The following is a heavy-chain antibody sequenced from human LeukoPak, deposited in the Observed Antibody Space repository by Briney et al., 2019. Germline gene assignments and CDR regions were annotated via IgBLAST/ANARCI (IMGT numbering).Heavy chain of an antibody. D-gene: IGHD1-26*01. J-gene: IGHJ4*02. CDR1: GASISSYY. Sequence: SETLSLTCTVSGASISSYYWSWIRQAAGKGLEWIGRIYTSGSTNYNPSLKSRVTMSVDTSKNQFSLEFSSVTAADTAVYYCVSYSGSNAYYAYWGQGTLVTVSS. V-gene: IGHV4-4*07. CDR3: VSYSGSNAYYAY. CDR2: IYTSGST.